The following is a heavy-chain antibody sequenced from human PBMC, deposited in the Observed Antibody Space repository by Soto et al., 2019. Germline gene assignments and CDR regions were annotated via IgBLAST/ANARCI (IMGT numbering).Heavy chain of an antibody. CDR2: ISAYNGNT. V-gene: IGHV1-18*01. Sequence: QVQLVQSGAEVKKPGASVKVSCKASGYTFTSYGISWVRQAPGQGLEWTGWISAYNGNTNYAQKLQGRVIMTRDTSTSTAYMELRSLRSDDTAVYYCARDHGSGKNLGRWEDYWGQGTLVTVSS. J-gene: IGHJ4*02. D-gene: IGHD3-10*01. CDR1: GYTFTSYG. CDR3: ARDHGSGKNLGRWEDY.